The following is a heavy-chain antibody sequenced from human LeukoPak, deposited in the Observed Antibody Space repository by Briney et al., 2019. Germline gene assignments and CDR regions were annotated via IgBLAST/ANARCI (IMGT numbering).Heavy chain of an antibody. D-gene: IGHD3-10*01. J-gene: IGHJ4*02. CDR2: ISTYYGNT. V-gene: IGHV1-18*01. Sequence: GASVKVSCKASGYTFTSYGFSWVRQAPGQGLEWMGWISTYYGNTNYAQKLQDRVTMTTDTSTSTAYRELTSLRSDDTAVYYCARVYSTNYYGSGDRPFLFDYWGQGTVVTVSS. CDR1: GYTFTSYG. CDR3: ARVYSTNYYGSGDRPFLFDY.